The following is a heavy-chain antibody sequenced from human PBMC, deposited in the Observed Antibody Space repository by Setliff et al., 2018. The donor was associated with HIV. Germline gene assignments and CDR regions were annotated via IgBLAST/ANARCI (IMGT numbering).Heavy chain of an antibody. D-gene: IGHD3-3*01. Sequence: GGSLRLSCAASEFTFSSYKMSWVRQAPGKGLEWVANIKQDGSEKYYVDSVKGRFTIYRDNAKSTVYLQMDSLRAEDTAIYYCAKDYNFWSAHGAHPVDWGQGTLVTVSS. CDR1: EFTFSSYK. V-gene: IGHV3-7*01. J-gene: IGHJ4*02. CDR2: IKQDGSEK. CDR3: AKDYNFWSAHGAHPVD.